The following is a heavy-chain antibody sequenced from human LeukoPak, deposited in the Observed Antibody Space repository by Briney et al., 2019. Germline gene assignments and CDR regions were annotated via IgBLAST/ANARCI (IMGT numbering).Heavy chain of an antibody. Sequence: ASVKVSCKASGGTFSSYAISWVRQAPGQGLEWMGWINPNSGGTNYAQKFQGRVTMTRDTSISTAYMELSRLRSDDTAVYYCARGVAKRTRHNWFDPWGQGTLVTVSS. V-gene: IGHV1-2*02. CDR3: ARGVAKRTRHNWFDP. CDR2: INPNSGGT. J-gene: IGHJ5*02. CDR1: GGTFSSYA. D-gene: IGHD2-15*01.